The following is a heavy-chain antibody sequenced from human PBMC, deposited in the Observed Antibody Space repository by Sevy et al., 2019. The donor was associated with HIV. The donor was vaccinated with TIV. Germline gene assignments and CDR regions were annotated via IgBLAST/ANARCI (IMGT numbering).Heavy chain of an antibody. CDR3: AKSPIGGFGKLYYNCFDL. V-gene: IGHV4-59*03. Sequence: SETLSLTCTVSDGSISSYYWSWIRQPPGKGLEWIGYISYSGSTNYNPSLQSRVTMSIDTSKNQFSRKLSSVTAADTAVYYCAKSPIGGFGKLYYNCFDLWGQGTLVTVSS. CDR1: DGSISSYY. D-gene: IGHD3-10*01. CDR2: ISYSGST. J-gene: IGHJ5*02.